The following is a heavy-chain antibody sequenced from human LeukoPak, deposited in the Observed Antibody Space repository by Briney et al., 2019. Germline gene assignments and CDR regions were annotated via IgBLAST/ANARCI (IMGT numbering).Heavy chain of an antibody. Sequence: GGSLRLSCAASGLPFSAYWMHWVRQVPGKGLLWVSRINADGSITVYADSVKGRFTISRDNARNTLYLQMNSLRAEDTAVYHCASDSPYYGMDVWGQGTTVTVSS. CDR2: INADGSIT. J-gene: IGHJ6*02. V-gene: IGHV3-74*01. CDR3: ASDSPYYGMDV. CDR1: GLPFSAYW.